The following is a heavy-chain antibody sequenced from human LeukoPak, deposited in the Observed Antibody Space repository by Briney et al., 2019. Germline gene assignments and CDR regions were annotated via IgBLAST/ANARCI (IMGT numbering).Heavy chain of an antibody. D-gene: IGHD5-24*01. CDR1: GGSFSGYY. CDR3: AREGWLIIDY. Sequence: PSETLSLTCAVYGGSFSGYYWSWIRQPPEKGLEWIGEINHSGSTNYNPSLKSRVTMSVDTSKNQLSLRLSSVTAADTAVYYCAREGWLIIDYWGQGTLVTVSS. V-gene: IGHV4-34*01. J-gene: IGHJ4*02. CDR2: INHSGST.